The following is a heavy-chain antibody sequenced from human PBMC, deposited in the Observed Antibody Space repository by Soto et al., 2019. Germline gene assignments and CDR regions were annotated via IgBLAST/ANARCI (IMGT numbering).Heavy chain of an antibody. V-gene: IGHV4-59*01. CDR3: ATEARGRYKRSYFDV. J-gene: IGHJ4*02. D-gene: IGHD5-18*01. CDR1: GGSISSYY. Sequence: TLSLTCTVSGGSISSYYWSWIRQPPGKGLEWIGYIYYSGSTNYNPSLKSRVTISVDTSKNQFSLKLSSVTAADTAVYYCATEARGRYKRSYFDVCGKRYLVTV. CDR2: IYYSGST.